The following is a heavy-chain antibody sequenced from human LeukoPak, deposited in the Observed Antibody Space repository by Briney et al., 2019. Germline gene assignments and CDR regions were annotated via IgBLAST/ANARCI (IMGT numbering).Heavy chain of an antibody. CDR3: ARAKSGYYYPNWFDP. D-gene: IGHD3-22*01. CDR2: VNHSGST. CDR1: GGSFSGYY. J-gene: IGHJ5*02. Sequence: SETLSLTCAVYGGSFSGYYWSWIRQPPGKGLEWIGEVNHSGSTKYKPSLKSRVTISVDTSKNQLSLKLSSVTAADTAVYYCARAKSGYYYPNWFDPWGQGTLVTVSS. V-gene: IGHV4-34*01.